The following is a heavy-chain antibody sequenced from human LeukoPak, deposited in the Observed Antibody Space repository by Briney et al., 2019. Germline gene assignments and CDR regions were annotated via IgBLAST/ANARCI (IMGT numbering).Heavy chain of an antibody. J-gene: IGHJ4*02. Sequence: SVKVSCKASGGTFSSYAISWVRQAPGQGLERMGGIIPIFGTANYAQKFQGRVTITADESTSTAYMELSSLRSEDTAVYYCARGKDIVVVPAATFDYWGQGTLVTVSS. CDR1: GGTFSSYA. D-gene: IGHD2-2*01. CDR2: IIPIFGTA. CDR3: ARGKDIVVVPAATFDY. V-gene: IGHV1-69*13.